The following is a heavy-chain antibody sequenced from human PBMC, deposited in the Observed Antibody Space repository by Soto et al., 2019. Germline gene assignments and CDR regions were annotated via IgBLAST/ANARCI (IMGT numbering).Heavy chain of an antibody. CDR2: IRSKTNSYAT. V-gene: IGHV3-73*01. D-gene: IGHD3-22*01. CDR3: TRDPRNYYDSIGSANWFDP. Sequence: GGSLRLSCAASGLTFSGSAMHWVRQASGKGLEWVGRIRSKTNSYATAYAASVKGRFTISRDDSKDTAYLQMNSLKTEDTAVYYCTRDPRNYYDSIGSANWFDPWGQGTLVTVSS. CDR1: GLTFSGSA. J-gene: IGHJ5*02.